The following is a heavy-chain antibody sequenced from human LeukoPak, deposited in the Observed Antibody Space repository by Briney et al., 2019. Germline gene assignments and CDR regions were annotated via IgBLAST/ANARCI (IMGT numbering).Heavy chain of an antibody. CDR2: IIHIFDTA. V-gene: IGHV1-69*01. CDR3: ARDSSAGVGTVFDY. J-gene: IGHJ4*02. D-gene: IGHD5-18*01. Sequence: ASENVSCTASRGTFSSYAISWVRQAPGQGLEWMGGIIHIFDTANCAQKSQGRVTITADESTSTAYMELSSLRSEDTAVYYCARDSSAGVGTVFDYWGQGTLVTVSS. CDR1: RGTFSSYA.